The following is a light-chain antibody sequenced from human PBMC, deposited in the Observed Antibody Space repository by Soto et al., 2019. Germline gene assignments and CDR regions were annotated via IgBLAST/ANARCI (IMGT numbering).Light chain of an antibody. CDR1: QGISSY. Sequence: AIRMTQSPSSFSASTGDRVTITCRASQGISSYLAWYQQKPGKAPKLLIYAASTLQSGVPSRFSGSGSGTDFTLTISCLQSEDFATYYCQQYNTYPWTFGQVTKVEIK. J-gene: IGKJ1*01. CDR2: AAS. V-gene: IGKV1-8*01. CDR3: QQYNTYPWT.